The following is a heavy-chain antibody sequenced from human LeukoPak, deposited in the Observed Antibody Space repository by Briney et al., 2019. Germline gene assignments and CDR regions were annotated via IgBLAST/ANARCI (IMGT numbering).Heavy chain of an antibody. Sequence: PSETLSLTCTVSGGSISSSSYYWGWIRQPPGKGLEWIGSIYYSGSTYYNPSLKSRVTISVDTSKNQFSLKLSSVAAADTAVYYCARVTGWRVNWFDPWGQGTLVTVSS. CDR2: IYYSGST. CDR3: ARVTGWRVNWFDP. CDR1: GGSISSSSYY. J-gene: IGHJ5*02. V-gene: IGHV4-39*07. D-gene: IGHD3-3*01.